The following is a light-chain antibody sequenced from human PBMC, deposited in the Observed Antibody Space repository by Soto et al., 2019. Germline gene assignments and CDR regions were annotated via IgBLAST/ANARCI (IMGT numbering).Light chain of an antibody. CDR1: SSDVGSYNL. V-gene: IGLV2-23*02. J-gene: IGLJ1*01. CDR2: EVS. CDR3: CSYAGSSNFHV. Sequence: QSVLTQPASVSGSPGQSITISCTGTSSDVGSYNLVSWYQQHPGKAPKLMIYEVSKRPSGVSNRFSGSKSGNTASLTISGLQAEDEADYYCCSYAGSSNFHVFGTGTKVTVL.